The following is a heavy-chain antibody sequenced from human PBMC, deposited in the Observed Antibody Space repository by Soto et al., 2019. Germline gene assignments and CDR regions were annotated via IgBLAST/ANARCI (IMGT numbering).Heavy chain of an antibody. CDR3: AREVGATTDY. J-gene: IGHJ4*02. D-gene: IGHD1-26*01. Sequence: GGSLRLSCAASGFTFSSYGMHWVRQAPGKGVGWVAVISYDGSNKYYADSVKGRFTISRDNSKNTLYLQMNSLRAEDTAVYYCAREVGATTDYWGQGTLVTVSS. V-gene: IGHV3-30*03. CDR2: ISYDGSNK. CDR1: GFTFSSYG.